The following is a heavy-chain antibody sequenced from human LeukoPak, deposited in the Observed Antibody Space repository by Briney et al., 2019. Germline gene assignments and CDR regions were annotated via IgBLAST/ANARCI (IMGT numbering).Heavy chain of an antibody. CDR1: GFTFDDYA. V-gene: IGHV3-9*01. CDR2: ISWNSGSI. CDR3: AKDSGSGASSSRRQFDAFDI. J-gene: IGHJ3*02. Sequence: PGGSLRLSCAASGFTFDDYAMHWVRQAPGEGLEWVSGISWNSGSIGYADSVKGRFTISRDNAKNSLYLQMNSLRAEDTALYYCAKDSGSGASSSRRQFDAFDIWGQGTMVTVSS. D-gene: IGHD6-13*01.